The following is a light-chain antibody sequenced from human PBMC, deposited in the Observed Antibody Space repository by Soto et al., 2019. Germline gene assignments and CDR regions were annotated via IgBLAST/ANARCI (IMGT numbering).Light chain of an antibody. CDR1: QSVSSSY. CDR2: GAS. CDR3: QQYGSSPRFT. J-gene: IGKJ3*01. Sequence: EIVLTQSPGTLSLSPGERATLSCRASQSVSSSYLAWYQQKPGQAPRPPIYGASSRATGIPDRFSGSGSGTDFTLTISRLEPEDFAVYYCQQYGSSPRFTFGPGTKVDIK. V-gene: IGKV3-20*01.